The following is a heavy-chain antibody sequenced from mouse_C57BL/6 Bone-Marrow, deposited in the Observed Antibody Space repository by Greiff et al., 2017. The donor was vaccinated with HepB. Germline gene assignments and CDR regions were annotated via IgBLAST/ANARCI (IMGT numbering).Heavy chain of an antibody. D-gene: IGHD2-5*01. V-gene: IGHV3-6*01. CDR3: AREGVYSNYDYYAMDY. CDR1: GYSITSGYY. J-gene: IGHJ4*01. CDR2: ISYDGSN. Sequence: EVQLVESGPGLVKPSQSLSLTCSVTGYSITSGYYWNWIRQFPGNKLEWMGYISYDGSNNYNPSLKNRISITRDTSKNQFFLKLNSVTTEDTATYYCAREGVYSNYDYYAMDYWGQGTSVTVSS.